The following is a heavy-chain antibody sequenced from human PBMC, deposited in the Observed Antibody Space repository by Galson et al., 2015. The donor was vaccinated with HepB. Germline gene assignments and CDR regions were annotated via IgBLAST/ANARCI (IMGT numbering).Heavy chain of an antibody. D-gene: IGHD3-10*01. CDR2: IKHDGSEK. Sequence: SLRLSCAASRFTFSNFWMTWVRQAPGKGLEWVANIKHDGSEKNYVDSVKGRFTISRDNAKNSLYLQMDSLRAGDTAVYYCARGRGVDYWGQGTLVTVSS. V-gene: IGHV3-7*04. CDR1: RFTFSNFW. CDR3: ARGRGVDY. J-gene: IGHJ4*02.